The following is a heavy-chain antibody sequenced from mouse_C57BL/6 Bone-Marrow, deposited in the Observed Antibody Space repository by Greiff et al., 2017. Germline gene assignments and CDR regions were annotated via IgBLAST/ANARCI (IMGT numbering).Heavy chain of an antibody. CDR3: ARCGRAMDY. CDR2: INPSNGGT. CDR1: GYTFTSYW. J-gene: IGHJ4*01. Sequence: QVQLQQPGTELVKPGASVKLSCKASGYTFTSYWLHWVKQRPGQGLEWIGNINPSNGGTNYNAKFKSKAKLTVDKSSSTAYMQRSGLTTEDSAVYYGARCGRAMDYWGQGTSVTVSS. V-gene: IGHV1-53*01.